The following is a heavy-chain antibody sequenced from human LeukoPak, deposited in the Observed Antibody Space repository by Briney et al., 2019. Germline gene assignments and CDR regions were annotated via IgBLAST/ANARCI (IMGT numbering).Heavy chain of an antibody. Sequence: SETLSLTCTVSGGSISSYYWSWIRQPPGKGLEWIGYIYYSGSTNYNPSLKSRVTISVDTSKNQFSLKLNSVTAADTAVYFCARHYYYYYLDVWDKGTTVTV. CDR1: GGSISSYY. V-gene: IGHV4-59*08. CDR2: IYYSGST. J-gene: IGHJ6*03. CDR3: ARHYYYYYLDV.